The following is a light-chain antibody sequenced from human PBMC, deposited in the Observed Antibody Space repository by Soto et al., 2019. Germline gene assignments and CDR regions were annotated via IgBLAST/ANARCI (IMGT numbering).Light chain of an antibody. CDR1: SSDVGAYNF. CDR2: DVS. CDR3: SSYTRSSTHV. Sequence: QSVLTQPASVSGSPGQSITISSTGTSSDVGAYNFVSWYQQHPGKVPKLMIFDVSRRPSGVSDRFSGAKSGNTASLTISGLQAEDEGDYYFSSYTRSSTHVFGSGTKVTVL. V-gene: IGLV2-14*03. J-gene: IGLJ1*01.